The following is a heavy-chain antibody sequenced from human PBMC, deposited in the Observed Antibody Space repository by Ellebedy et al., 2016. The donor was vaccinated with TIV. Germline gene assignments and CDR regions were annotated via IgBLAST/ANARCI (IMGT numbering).Heavy chain of an antibody. J-gene: IGHJ5*02. CDR1: GGSISSYY. D-gene: IGHD6-19*01. CDR2: IYYSGST. V-gene: IGHV4-59*01. Sequence: SETLSLTCTVSGGSISSYYWSWIRQPPGKGLEWIGYIYYSGSTNYNPSLKSRVTISLDTSKNQFSLKLSSVTAADTAVYYCARTRIAVAGSEVFDPWGQGTLVTVSS. CDR3: ARTRIAVAGSEVFDP.